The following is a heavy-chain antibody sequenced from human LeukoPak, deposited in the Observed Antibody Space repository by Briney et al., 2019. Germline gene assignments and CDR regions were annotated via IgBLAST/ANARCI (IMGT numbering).Heavy chain of an antibody. CDR2: MNPNSGNT. CDR3: ARVPKGYCSSTSCFAPSNWFDP. D-gene: IGHD2-2*01. CDR1: GYTFTSYD. Sequence: ASVKVSCKASGYTFTSYDINWVRQATGQGLEWMGWMNPNSGNTGYAQKFQGRVTMTRNTSISTAYMELSSLRSEDTAVYYCARVPKGYCSSTSCFAPSNWFDPWGQGTLVTVSS. J-gene: IGHJ5*02. V-gene: IGHV1-8*01.